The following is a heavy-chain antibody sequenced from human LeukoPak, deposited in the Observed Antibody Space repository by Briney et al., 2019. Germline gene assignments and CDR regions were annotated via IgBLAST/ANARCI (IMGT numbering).Heavy chain of an antibody. D-gene: IGHD4-17*01. CDR2: MSNDATKK. J-gene: IGHJ4*02. CDR1: GFTFSTYA. V-gene: IGHV3-30*18. Sequence: GRSLRLSCAASGFTFSTYAMHWVRQAPGKGLEWVAVMSNDATKKYYADSVKGRSTISRDNSENTLYLQTNSLRAEDTAVYYCAKDMNTVTRTFDYWGQGTLVTVSS. CDR3: AKDMNTVTRTFDY.